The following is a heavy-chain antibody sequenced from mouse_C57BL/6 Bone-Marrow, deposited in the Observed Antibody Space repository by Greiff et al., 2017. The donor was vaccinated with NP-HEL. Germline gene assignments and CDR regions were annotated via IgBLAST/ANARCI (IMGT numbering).Heavy chain of an antibody. J-gene: IGHJ3*01. V-gene: IGHV1-69*01. CDR3: AREGYYGSSYGFAY. D-gene: IGHD1-1*01. Sequence: QVQLQPGAELVMPGASVKLSCKASGYTFTSYWMHWVKQRPGQGLEWIGEIDPSDSYTNYNQKFKGKSTLTVDKSSSTAYMQLSSLTSEDSAVYYCAREGYYGSSYGFAYWGQGTLVTVSA. CDR1: GYTFTSYW. CDR2: IDPSDSYT.